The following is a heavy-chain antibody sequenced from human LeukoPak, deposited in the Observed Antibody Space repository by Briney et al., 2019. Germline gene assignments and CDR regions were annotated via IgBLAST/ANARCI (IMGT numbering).Heavy chain of an antibody. J-gene: IGHJ6*02. Sequence: GGSLRLSCAASGFTFSSFAMSWVRQAPGKGLDWVSTIGGSGGSTYYADSVKGRFTISRDNAKNSLYLQMSNLRAEDTAVYFCARGGGLDVWGQGATVTVSS. CDR2: IGGSGGST. CDR3: ARGGGLDV. D-gene: IGHD3-16*01. V-gene: IGHV3-23*01. CDR1: GFTFSSFA.